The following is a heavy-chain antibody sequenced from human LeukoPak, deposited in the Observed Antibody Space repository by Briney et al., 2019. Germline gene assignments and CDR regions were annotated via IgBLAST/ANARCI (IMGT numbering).Heavy chain of an antibody. V-gene: IGHV1-18*01. CDR1: GYTFTSYG. CDR3: ARVSPPHYYDSSGSTPGAFGI. Sequence: ASVKVSCKASGYTFTSYGITWVRQAPGQGLEWMGWISAYNGNTNYAQMLQGRVTMTTDTSTSTAYMELRSLRSDDTAVYYCARVSPPHYYDSSGSTPGAFGIWGQGTMVTVSS. CDR2: ISAYNGNT. D-gene: IGHD3-22*01. J-gene: IGHJ3*02.